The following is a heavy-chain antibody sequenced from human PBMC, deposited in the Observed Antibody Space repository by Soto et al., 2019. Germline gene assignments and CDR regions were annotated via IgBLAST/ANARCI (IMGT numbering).Heavy chain of an antibody. CDR2: IIPIFGTA. J-gene: IGHJ3*02. V-gene: IGHV1-69*13. CDR1: GGTFSSYA. Sequence: SVKVSCKASGGTFSSYAISWVLQAPGEGLEWMGGIIPIFGTANYAQKFQGRVTITADESTSTAYMELSSLRSEDTAVYYCARWGYDSSGYDNHPRPPPRPLSFDIWGQGTMVT. CDR3: ARWGYDSSGYDNHPRPPPRPLSFDI. D-gene: IGHD3-22*01.